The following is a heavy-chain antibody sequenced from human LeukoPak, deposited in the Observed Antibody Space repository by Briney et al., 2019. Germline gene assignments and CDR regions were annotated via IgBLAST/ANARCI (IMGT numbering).Heavy chain of an antibody. J-gene: IGHJ4*02. V-gene: IGHV1-18*01. Sequence: GASVKVSCKASGYTFTSYGISWVRQAPGQGLEWMGWISAYNSNTNYAQKLQGRVTMTTDTSTSTAYMELRSLRSDDTAVYYCAREAKGSSGYYCYFDYWGQGTLVTVSS. CDR3: AREAKGSSGYYCYFDY. CDR1: GYTFTSYG. D-gene: IGHD3-22*01. CDR2: ISAYNSNT.